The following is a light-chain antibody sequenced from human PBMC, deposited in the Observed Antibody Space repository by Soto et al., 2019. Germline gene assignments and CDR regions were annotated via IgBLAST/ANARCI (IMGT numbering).Light chain of an antibody. CDR1: QSVSSSY. CDR3: QHYNNWPQT. V-gene: IGKV3-15*01. J-gene: IGKJ2*01. CDR2: GAS. Sequence: EMVMTQSPATLSVSPGERATLSCRASQSVSSSYLAWYQQKPGQAPRLLIYGASTRATGIPARFSGSGSGTKFTLTISSLQFEDFEVYYCQHYNNWPQTFGQGTSWRSN.